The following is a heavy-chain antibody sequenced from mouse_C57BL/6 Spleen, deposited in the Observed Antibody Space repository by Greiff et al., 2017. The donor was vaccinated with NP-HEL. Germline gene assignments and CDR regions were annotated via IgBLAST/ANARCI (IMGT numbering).Heavy chain of an antibody. Sequence: QVQLQQPGAELVKPGASVKLSCKASGYTFTSYWMHWVKQRPGQGLEWIGMIHPNSGSTNYNEKFKSKATLTVDKSSSTAYMQLSSLTSEDSAVYYCARYFDYDVYYAMDYWGKGTSVTVSS. V-gene: IGHV1-64*01. J-gene: IGHJ4*01. CDR3: ARYFDYDVYYAMDY. D-gene: IGHD2-4*01. CDR2: IHPNSGST. CDR1: GYTFTSYW.